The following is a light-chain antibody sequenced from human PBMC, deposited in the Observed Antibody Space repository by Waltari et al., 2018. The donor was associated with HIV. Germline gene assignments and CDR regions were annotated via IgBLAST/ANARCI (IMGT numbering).Light chain of an antibody. J-gene: IGLJ2*01. CDR2: SSD. V-gene: IGLV1-44*01. CDR3: AAWDDSLKGVI. Sequence: QSVMTQPPSASGTPGQTVTISCSGTYSNIGSNPVNWYQQLPGTAPKLLIYSSDQWPSGVPDRFSGSKSGTSASLAISGLQSEDEADYYCAAWDDSLKGVIFGGGTKLTVL. CDR1: YSNIGSNP.